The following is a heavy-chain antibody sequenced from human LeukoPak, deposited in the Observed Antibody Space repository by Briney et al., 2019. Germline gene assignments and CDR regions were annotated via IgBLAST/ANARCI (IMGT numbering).Heavy chain of an antibody. CDR2: IYYSGST. V-gene: IGHV4-39*01. J-gene: IGHJ4*02. Sequence: KSSETLSLTCTVSGGSISSSSYYWGWIRQPPGKGLEWIGSIYYSGSTYYNPSLKSRVTISVDTSKNQFSLKLSSVTAADTAVYYCARLSLDYGGFAGNPDYWGQGTLVTVSS. CDR1: GGSISSSSYY. CDR3: ARLSLDYGGFAGNPDY. D-gene: IGHD4-23*01.